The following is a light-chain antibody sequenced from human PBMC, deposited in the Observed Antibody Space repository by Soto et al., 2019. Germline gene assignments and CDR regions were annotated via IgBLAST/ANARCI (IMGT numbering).Light chain of an antibody. Sequence: IQMTQSPSSLSESVGDRVTITCRASQRITTYLNWNQQKPGEAPKLLISTSGTLQRGVPSRFSGSASGTDFTLTITALRPEDFATYFCQQTYSTPYTFGQGTKLEIK. CDR3: QQTYSTPYT. V-gene: IGKV1-39*01. CDR2: TSG. CDR1: QRITTY. J-gene: IGKJ2*01.